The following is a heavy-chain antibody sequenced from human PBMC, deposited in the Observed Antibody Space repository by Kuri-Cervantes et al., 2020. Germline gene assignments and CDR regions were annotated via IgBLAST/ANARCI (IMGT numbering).Heavy chain of an antibody. Sequence: SVKVSCKASGGTFSSCAISWVRQAPGQGLEWMGGIIPIFGTANYAQKFQGRVTITADESTSTAYMELSSLRSEDTAVYYCARDPSITAPNDAFDIWGQGTMVTVSS. D-gene: IGHD6-6*01. CDR2: IIPIFGTA. J-gene: IGHJ3*02. CDR1: GGTFSSCA. CDR3: ARDPSITAPNDAFDI. V-gene: IGHV1-69*13.